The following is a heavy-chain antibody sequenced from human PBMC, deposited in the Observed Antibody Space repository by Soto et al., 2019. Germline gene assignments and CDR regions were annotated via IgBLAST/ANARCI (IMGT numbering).Heavy chain of an antibody. J-gene: IGHJ5*02. CDR2: IYYSGST. D-gene: IGHD6-19*01. Sequence: PSETLSLTCTVSGGSISSSSYYWGWIRQPPGKGLEWIGSIYYSGSTYYNPSLKSRATISVDTSKNQFSLKLSSVTAADTAVYYCARQGIAVAGTLDWFDPWGQGTLVTVSS. CDR1: GGSISSSSYY. V-gene: IGHV4-39*01. CDR3: ARQGIAVAGTLDWFDP.